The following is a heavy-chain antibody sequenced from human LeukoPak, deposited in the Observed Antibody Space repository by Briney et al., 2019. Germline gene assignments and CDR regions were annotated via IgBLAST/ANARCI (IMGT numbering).Heavy chain of an antibody. CDR1: GGSISSSSYY. CDR2: IYYSGST. J-gene: IGHJ4*02. V-gene: IGHV4-39*07. D-gene: IGHD1-26*01. Sequence: SETLSLTCTVSGGSISSSSYYWGWIRQPPGKGLEWIGSIYYSGSTYYNPSLKSRVTISVDTSKNQFSLKLSSVTAADTAVYYCARRSYYKYYFDYWGQGTLVTVSS. CDR3: ARRSYYKYYFDY.